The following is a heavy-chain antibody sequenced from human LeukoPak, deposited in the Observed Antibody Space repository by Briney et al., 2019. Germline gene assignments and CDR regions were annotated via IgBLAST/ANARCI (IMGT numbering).Heavy chain of an antibody. CDR3: AADFPLDYDSSGYYSDY. CDR2: IIPILGIA. CDR1: GGTFSSYA. D-gene: IGHD3-22*01. J-gene: IGHJ4*02. Sequence: SVKVSCKASGGTFSSYAISWMRQAPGQGLEWMGRIIPILGIANYAQKFQGRVTITADKSTSTAYMELSSLRSEDTAVYYCAADFPLDYDSSGYYSDYWGQGTLVTVSS. V-gene: IGHV1-69*04.